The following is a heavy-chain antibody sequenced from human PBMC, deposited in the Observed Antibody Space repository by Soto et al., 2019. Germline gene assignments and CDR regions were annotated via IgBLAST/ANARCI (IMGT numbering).Heavy chain of an antibody. CDR1: GFTFSSYA. Sequence: EVQLLESGGGLVQPGGSLRLSCAASGFTFSSYAMSWVRQAPGKGLEWVSAISGSGGSTYYADSVKGRFTISRDNSKNTLYLQMNSLRAEDTAVYYCEKDLEAQLWFHSFDYWGQGTLVTVSS. CDR2: ISGSGGST. V-gene: IGHV3-23*01. CDR3: EKDLEAQLWFHSFDY. D-gene: IGHD5-18*01. J-gene: IGHJ4*02.